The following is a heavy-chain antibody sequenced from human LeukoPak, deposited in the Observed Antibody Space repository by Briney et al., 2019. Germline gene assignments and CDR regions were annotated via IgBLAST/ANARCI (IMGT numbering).Heavy chain of an antibody. J-gene: IGHJ4*02. CDR3: ARGPAFSGLRYFDWLERSAFDY. Sequence: SETLSLTCSVSRGSISSSSYYWGWIRQPPGKGLEWVGSIYYTESTFYNPSLKRRATISVDTSNERFSLKLIYVTAADTAVYYCARGPAFSGLRYFDWLERSAFDYWGQGTLVSVSS. CDR2: IYYTEST. V-gene: IGHV4-39*07. CDR1: RGSISSSSYY. D-gene: IGHD3-9*01.